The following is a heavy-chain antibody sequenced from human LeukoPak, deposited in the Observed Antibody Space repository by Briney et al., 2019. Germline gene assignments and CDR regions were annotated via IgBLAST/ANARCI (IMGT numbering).Heavy chain of an antibody. CDR2: INYSGRT. J-gene: IGHJ5*02. Sequence: SETLSLTCTVSGGSISSSSYYWAWIRQPPGRGLEWIGNINYSGRTWYNGSLKGRVTLSIDTSNNQFSLKLSSVTAADTAVYYCARHDGPGTVDPWGQGTLVTVSS. V-gene: IGHV4-39*01. CDR3: ARHDGPGTVDP. CDR1: GGSISSSSYY. D-gene: IGHD6-13*01.